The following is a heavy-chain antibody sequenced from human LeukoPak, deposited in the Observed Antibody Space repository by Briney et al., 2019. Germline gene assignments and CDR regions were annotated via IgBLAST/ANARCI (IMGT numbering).Heavy chain of an antibody. V-gene: IGHV4-39*07. CDR1: GGSISSSNNY. Sequence: PSETLSLTCTVSGGSISSSNNYWCWIRQPPGKGLEWIGSIYYGGSTYYNPSLKSRVTISVDTSKNQFSLKLSSVTAADTAVYYCARGDIVVVPAAMKNYYYYYYMDVWGKGTTVTVSS. D-gene: IGHD2-2*01. CDR2: IYYGGST. CDR3: ARGDIVVVPAAMKNYYYYYYMDV. J-gene: IGHJ6*03.